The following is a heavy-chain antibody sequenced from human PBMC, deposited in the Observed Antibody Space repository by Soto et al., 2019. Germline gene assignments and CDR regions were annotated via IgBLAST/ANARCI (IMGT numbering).Heavy chain of an antibody. J-gene: IGHJ4*02. CDR3: ARDSAIFGVANFDY. D-gene: IGHD3-3*01. CDR2: ISSSSSYI. Sequence: EVQLVESGGGLVKPGGSLRLSCAASGFTFSSYSMNWVRQAPGKGLEWVSSISSSSSYIYYADSVKGRFTISRDNAKNSLYLQMNSLRAEDTAVYYCARDSAIFGVANFDYWGQGPLVTVSS. V-gene: IGHV3-21*01. CDR1: GFTFSSYS.